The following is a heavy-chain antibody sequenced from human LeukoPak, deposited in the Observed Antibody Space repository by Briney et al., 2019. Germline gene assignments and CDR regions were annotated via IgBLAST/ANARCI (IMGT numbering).Heavy chain of an antibody. D-gene: IGHD2-21*01. CDR1: GFTFSTYW. CDR2: MKRDGSEI. CDR3: AKEFNRGLPDY. Sequence: GGSLRLSCSASGFTFSTYWMSWVRQAPGKGLEWVANMKRDGSEIYYVDSVKGRFTISRDNSKNTLYLQMSSLRAEDTAVYYCAKEFNRGLPDYWGQGTLVTVPS. J-gene: IGHJ4*02. V-gene: IGHV3-7*01.